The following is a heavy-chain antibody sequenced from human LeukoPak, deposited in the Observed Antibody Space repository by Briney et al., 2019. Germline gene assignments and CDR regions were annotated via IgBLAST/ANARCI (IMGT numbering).Heavy chain of an antibody. CDR1: GFTFSYYG. D-gene: IGHD1-1*01. Sequence: GGSLRLSCAASGFTFSYYGMHWVRQAPGKGLEWVSALYGSGETTYYADSVKGRFTVSRDNSKNTLYLQMDGLRAEDTAVYYCAKMAGMTRQVYYMDVWGKGATVTVSS. V-gene: IGHV3-23*01. J-gene: IGHJ6*03. CDR2: LYGSGETT. CDR3: AKMAGMTRQVYYMDV.